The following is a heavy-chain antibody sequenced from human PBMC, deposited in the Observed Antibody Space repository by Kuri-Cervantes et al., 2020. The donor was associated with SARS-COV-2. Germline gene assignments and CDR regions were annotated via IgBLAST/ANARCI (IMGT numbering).Heavy chain of an antibody. CDR1: GFTFSNYA. CDR2: MWHDGDMK. D-gene: IGHD2/OR15-2a*01. Sequence: LSLTCAASGFTFSNYAMHWVRQAPGKGLEWVAVMWHDGDMKYYTDSVKGRFTISRDNSKNTLYLHMNSLRAEDTAVYHCARHPKTIPQYHFDYWGQGTLVTVSS. V-gene: IGHV3-33*01. J-gene: IGHJ4*02. CDR3: ARHPKTIPQYHFDY.